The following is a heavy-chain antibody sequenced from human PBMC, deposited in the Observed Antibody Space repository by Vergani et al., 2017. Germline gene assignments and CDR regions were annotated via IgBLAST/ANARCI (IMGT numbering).Heavy chain of an antibody. J-gene: IGHJ1*01. CDR1: GFTFSSYA. D-gene: IGHD2-15*01. V-gene: IGHV3-23*01. Sequence: EVQLLESGGGLVQPGGSLRLSCAASGFTFSSYAMSWVRQAPGKGLEWVSASSGSGGSTHYADSVKGRFTIARDNSKNTLYLQMNSLRAEDTAVYYCAKDRRDIVVVVAAHFAEYFQHWGQGTLVTVSS. CDR2: SSGSGGST. CDR3: AKDRRDIVVVVAAHFAEYFQH.